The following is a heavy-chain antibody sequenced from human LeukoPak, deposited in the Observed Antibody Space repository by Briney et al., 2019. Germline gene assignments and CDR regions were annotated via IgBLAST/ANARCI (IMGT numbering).Heavy chain of an antibody. Sequence: GGSLRLSCAASGFTFNTYGMHWVRQAPGQGLEWVTFIRYDGSNKLYADSVKGRFTVPRDNSKNTLYLQMNSLKAEDTAVYYCAKPGYGSTWYDTWGQGTLVTVSS. D-gene: IGHD6-13*01. J-gene: IGHJ5*02. CDR2: IRYDGSNK. CDR3: AKPGYGSTWYDT. CDR1: GFTFNTYG. V-gene: IGHV3-30*02.